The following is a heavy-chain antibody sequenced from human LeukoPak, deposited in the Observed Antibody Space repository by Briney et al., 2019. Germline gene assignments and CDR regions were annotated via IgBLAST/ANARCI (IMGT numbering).Heavy chain of an antibody. D-gene: IGHD5-18*01. J-gene: IGHJ4*02. V-gene: IGHV3-23*01. CDR1: GFTFGIYA. CDR3: AKDLSCGFDY. CDR2: MSATNGNT. Sequence: PGGSLRLSCAASGFTFGIYAMSWVRQAPGKGLEWVSAMSATNGNTYYAASVKGRFTISRDNSKNTLYLQMNSLRVDDTAVYHCAKDLSCGFDYWGRGTLVTVSS.